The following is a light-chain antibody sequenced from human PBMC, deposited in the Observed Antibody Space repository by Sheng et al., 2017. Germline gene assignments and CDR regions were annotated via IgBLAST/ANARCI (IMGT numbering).Light chain of an antibody. CDR3: QQYYSTPLT. V-gene: IGKV4-1*01. CDR1: QSLLYSSNNKNC. J-gene: IGKJ4*01. CDR2: WAS. Sequence: DIVMTQSPDSLTVSLGERATINCKSSQSLLYSSNNKNCLAWYQQKPGQPPKLLIYWASTRESGVPDRFSGSGSGTDFTLTISSLQAEDVAVYYCQQYYSTPLTFGGGTKVDIK.